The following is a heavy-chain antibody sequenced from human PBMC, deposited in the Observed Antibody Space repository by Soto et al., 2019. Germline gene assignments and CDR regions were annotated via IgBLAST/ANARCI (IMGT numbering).Heavy chain of an antibody. CDR2: IIPILGIA. D-gene: IGHD6-19*01. CDR1: GGTFSSYT. Sequence: SVKVSCKASGGTFSSYTISWVRQAPGQGLEWMGRIIPILGIANYAQKFQGRVTMTRDTSTSTVYMELSSLRSEDTAVYYCARAGAGQNWFDPWGQGTLVTVSS. CDR3: ARAGAGQNWFDP. J-gene: IGHJ5*02. V-gene: IGHV1-69*02.